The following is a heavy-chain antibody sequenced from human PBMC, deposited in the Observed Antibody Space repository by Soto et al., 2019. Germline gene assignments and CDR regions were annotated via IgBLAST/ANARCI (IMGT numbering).Heavy chain of an antibody. CDR3: AKDRYLDHDSRGYLFDN. V-gene: IGHV3-23*01. Sequence: EVQLLESGGDLIQPGGSLRLSCAASGVTFNIYAMTWVRQAPGKGLEWVSAISRYGDFTYSADSVEGRFTISRDNSKNTLYLQMNSLRAEDTAVDYCAKDRYLDHDSRGYLFDNWGQGNLVTVSS. J-gene: IGHJ4*02. CDR1: GVTFNIYA. D-gene: IGHD3-22*01. CDR2: ISRYGDFT.